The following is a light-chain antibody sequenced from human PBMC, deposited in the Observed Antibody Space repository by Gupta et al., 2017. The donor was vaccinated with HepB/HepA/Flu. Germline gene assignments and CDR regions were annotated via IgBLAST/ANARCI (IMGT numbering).Light chain of an antibody. Sequence: GGDRVTITGRVSQGMINYLAWFQQTPGKVPKSLICGASIVKSGVPSKFIGSGSGTDFTLTISSLQPEDSATYYCQQDHSYPLTFGGGTKVEI. CDR3: QQDHSYPLT. CDR1: QGMINY. V-gene: IGKV1-16*02. CDR2: GAS. J-gene: IGKJ4*01.